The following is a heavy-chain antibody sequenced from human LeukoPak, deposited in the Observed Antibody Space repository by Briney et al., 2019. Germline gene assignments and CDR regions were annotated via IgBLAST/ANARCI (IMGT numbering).Heavy chain of an antibody. CDR1: EFAFSTYA. J-gene: IGHJ4*02. Sequence: GGSLRLYCAASEFAFSTYAMHWVRQAPGKGLEWVSVISYDGNNKYYATSVRGRFTISRDNSRNTLYLQMNSLRAEDTAVYYCTRRGGGYDFDYWGQGTLVIASS. D-gene: IGHD5-12*01. CDR2: ISYDGNNK. CDR3: TRRGGGYDFDY. V-gene: IGHV3-30*04.